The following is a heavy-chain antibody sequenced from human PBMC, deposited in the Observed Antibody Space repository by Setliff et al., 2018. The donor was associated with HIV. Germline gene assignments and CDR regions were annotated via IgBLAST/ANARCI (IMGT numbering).Heavy chain of an antibody. Sequence: GESLKISCAASGFTFGGYSMSWVRQAPGKGLEWVSSISSRSITIYYADSVKGRFTISRDNAKNSLYLQMNTLRAEDTAVYYCARDILGATADAFDIWGQGTMVTVSS. CDR3: ARDILGATADAFDI. CDR2: ISSRSITI. V-gene: IGHV3-21*01. J-gene: IGHJ3*02. CDR1: GFTFGGYS. D-gene: IGHD1-26*01.